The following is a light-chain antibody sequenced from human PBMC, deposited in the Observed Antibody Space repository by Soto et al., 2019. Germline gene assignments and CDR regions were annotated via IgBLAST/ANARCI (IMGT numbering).Light chain of an antibody. CDR1: QSLANSF. CDR3: QQYNNWPSIT. J-gene: IGKJ5*01. V-gene: IGKV3-15*01. CDR2: GAS. Sequence: EIVLPQAPGTLSLSPGDRPTLSCKASQSLANSFIAWYQQKPGQAPRLLIYGASTRATGIPARFSGSGSGTEFTLTISSLQSEDFAVYYCQQYNNWPSITFGQGTRLEIK.